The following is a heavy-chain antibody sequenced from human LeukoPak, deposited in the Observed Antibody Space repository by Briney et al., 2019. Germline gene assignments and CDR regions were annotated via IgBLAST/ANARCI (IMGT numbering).Heavy chain of an antibody. CDR2: ISAYNGNT. CDR3: AREGYCSGGSCWGPYYYYYYMDV. J-gene: IGHJ6*03. D-gene: IGHD2-15*01. Sequence: ASVKVSCKASGYTFTSYGISWVRQAPGQGLEWMGWISAYNGNTNYAQKLQGRVTTTTDTSTSTAYMELRSLRSDDTAVYYCAREGYCSGGSCWGPYYYYYYMDVWGKGTTVTVSS. CDR1: GYTFTSYG. V-gene: IGHV1-18*01.